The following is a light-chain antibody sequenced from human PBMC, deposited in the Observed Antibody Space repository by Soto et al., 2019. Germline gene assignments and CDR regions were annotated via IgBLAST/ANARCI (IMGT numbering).Light chain of an antibody. CDR2: DVS. CDR3: QQYGSSPWT. CDR1: QSVSSN. V-gene: IGKV3-20*01. J-gene: IGKJ1*01. Sequence: EIVMTQSPATLSVSPGERATLSCRASQSVSSNLVWYQQKPGQAPRLLIYDVSNRATDIPDRFSGSGSGTDFTLTISRLEPEDFAVYYCQQYGSSPWTFGQGTKVDIK.